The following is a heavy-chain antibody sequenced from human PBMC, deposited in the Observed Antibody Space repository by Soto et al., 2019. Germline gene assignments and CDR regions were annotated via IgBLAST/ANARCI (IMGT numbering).Heavy chain of an antibody. Sequence: SETLSLTCTVSDGSFTDHFWTWIRQPPGKSLEWIAYVSYSVTTHYNPSLRSRLTISRDTSRSQFSLRLTSVTAADTAVYFCAGIRNIVGTTTYYDTWGQG. CDR3: AGIRNIVGTTTYYDT. CDR1: DGSFTDHF. J-gene: IGHJ4*02. CDR2: VSYSVTT. V-gene: IGHV4-59*11. D-gene: IGHD1-26*01.